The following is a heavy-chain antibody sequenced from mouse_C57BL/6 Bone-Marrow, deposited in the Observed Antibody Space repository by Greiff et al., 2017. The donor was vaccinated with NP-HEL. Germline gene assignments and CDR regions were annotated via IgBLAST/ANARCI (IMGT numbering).Heavy chain of an antibody. CDR1: GFSLTSYG. J-gene: IGHJ3*01. CDR2: IWSGGST. Sequence: QVQLQQSGPGLVQPSQSLSIPCTVSGFSLTSYGVHWVRQSPGKGLEWLGVIWSGGSTDYNAAFISRLSISKDNSKSQVFFKMNSLQADDTAIYYCASTTVGAYWGQGTLVTVSA. V-gene: IGHV2-2*01. D-gene: IGHD1-1*01. CDR3: ASTTVGAY.